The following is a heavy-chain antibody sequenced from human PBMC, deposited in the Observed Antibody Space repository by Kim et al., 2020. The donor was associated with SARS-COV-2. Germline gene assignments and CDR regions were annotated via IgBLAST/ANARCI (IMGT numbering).Heavy chain of an antibody. Sequence: YIPSLKSRVTITVDTSENQFSLKLNSVTAAETAVYYCARGSDTAMVMVNSWGQGILVTVSS. D-gene: IGHD5-18*01. V-gene: IGHV4-39*01. J-gene: IGHJ4*02. CDR3: ARGSDTAMVMVNS.